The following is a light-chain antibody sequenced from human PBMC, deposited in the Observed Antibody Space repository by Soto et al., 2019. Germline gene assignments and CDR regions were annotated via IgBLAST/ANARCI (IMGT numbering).Light chain of an antibody. CDR2: DAS. CDR3: QQRSDWPS. V-gene: IGKV3-11*01. CDR1: QSVSTY. Sequence: EIALTQSPATLSLSPGERATLFCRASQSVSTYLAWYQQKPGQAPSLLIYDASYRATGIPARFSGSGSGTDFTLTISSLEPEDFAVYYCQQRSDWPSFGQGTRLDIK. J-gene: IGKJ5*01.